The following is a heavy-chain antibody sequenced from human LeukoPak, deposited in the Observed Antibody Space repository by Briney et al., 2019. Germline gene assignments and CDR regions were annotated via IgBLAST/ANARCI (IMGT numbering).Heavy chain of an antibody. CDR1: GYTFTSYG. J-gene: IGHJ4*02. CDR3: ARDWPIVGATRDY. D-gene: IGHD1-26*01. Sequence: GASVKVSCKASGYTFTSYGISWVRQAPGQGLGWMRWISAYNGNTNYAQKLQGRVTMTADTSTSAAYMELRSLRSDDTAVYYCARDWPIVGATRDYWGPGTLVTVSS. V-gene: IGHV1-18*01. CDR2: ISAYNGNT.